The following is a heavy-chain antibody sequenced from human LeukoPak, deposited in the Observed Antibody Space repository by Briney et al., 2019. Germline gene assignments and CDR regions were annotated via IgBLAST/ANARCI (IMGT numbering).Heavy chain of an antibody. CDR1: GYTLTELS. Sequence: GASVKVSCKVSGYTLTELSIHWVRQAPGKGLEWMGGFDPEDGETIYAQRFQGRVTMTEDTSTDTAYMELSSLRSEYAAVYYCATVSYYYDSSGYQGYFQHWGQGTLVTVSS. V-gene: IGHV1-24*01. CDR3: ATVSYYYDSSGYQGYFQH. J-gene: IGHJ1*01. D-gene: IGHD3-22*01. CDR2: FDPEDGET.